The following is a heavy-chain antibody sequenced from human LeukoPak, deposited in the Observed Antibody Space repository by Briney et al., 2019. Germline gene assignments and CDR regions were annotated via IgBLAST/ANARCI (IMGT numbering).Heavy chain of an antibody. Sequence: GGSLRLSCAASGFTFSSYAMSWVRQAPGKGLEWVSAISGSGGSTYYADSVKGRFAISRDNSKNTLYLQMNSLRAEDTAVYYCAKITYYYDSSGYYDYWGQGTLVTVSS. CDR1: GFTFSSYA. CDR3: AKITYYYDSSGYYDY. CDR2: ISGSGGST. V-gene: IGHV3-23*01. J-gene: IGHJ4*02. D-gene: IGHD3-22*01.